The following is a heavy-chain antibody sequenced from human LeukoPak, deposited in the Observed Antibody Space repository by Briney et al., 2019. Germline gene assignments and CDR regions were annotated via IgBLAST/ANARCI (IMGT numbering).Heavy chain of an antibody. CDR3: ARSITMTRGTDAFDI. CDR2: IDDSGSST. CDR1: GFTFSSYA. V-gene: IGHV3-23*01. Sequence: PGGSLRLSCAASGFTFSSYAMSWVRQAPGKGLEWVSIIDDSGSSTYYADSVKGRFTISRDNSKNTLYLQMNSLRAEDTAVYYCARSITMTRGTDAFDIWGQGTMVTVSS. J-gene: IGHJ3*02. D-gene: IGHD3-22*01.